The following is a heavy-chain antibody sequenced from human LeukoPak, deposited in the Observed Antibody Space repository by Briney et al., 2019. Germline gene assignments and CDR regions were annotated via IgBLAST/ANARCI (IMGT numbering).Heavy chain of an antibody. J-gene: IGHJ4*02. Sequence: ASVKVSCKVSGYTFTDYYMHWVQQAPGKGLEWMGLVDPEDGETIYAEKFQGRVTITADTSTDTAYMELSSLRSEDTAVYYCATGLMITFGEHQIDYRGQGTLVTVSS. CDR3: ATGLMITFGEHQIDY. V-gene: IGHV1-69-2*01. CDR2: VDPEDGET. CDR1: GYTFTDYY. D-gene: IGHD3-16*01.